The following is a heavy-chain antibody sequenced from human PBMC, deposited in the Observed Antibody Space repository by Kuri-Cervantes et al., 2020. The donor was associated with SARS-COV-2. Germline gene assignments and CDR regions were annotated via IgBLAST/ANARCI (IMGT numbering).Heavy chain of an antibody. CDR3: ARGTTGAFDI. D-gene: IGHD1-14*01. CDR1: GATFSSYA. Sequence: SVKVSCKASGATFSSYAISWVRQAPGQGLEWMGRIIPISDIVNYTQKFQGRVTITADKSTSTAYMELRSLRSDDTAVYYCARGTTGAFDIWGQGTMVTVSS. V-gene: IGHV1-69*04. J-gene: IGHJ3*02. CDR2: IIPISDIV.